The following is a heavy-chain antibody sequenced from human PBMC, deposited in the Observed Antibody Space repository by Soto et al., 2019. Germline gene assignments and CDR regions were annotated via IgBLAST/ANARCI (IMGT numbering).Heavy chain of an antibody. D-gene: IGHD1-26*01. CDR3: ARHVGSNYIDF. J-gene: IGHJ4*02. CDR1: GYNFSNYW. CDR2: IYPGDSDT. V-gene: IGHV5-51*01. Sequence: PGESLKISCQGSGYNFSNYWIAWVRQMPGKGLEWMGFIYPGDSDTRHNPSFQGQVTIAADNSGNTTYLQSSSLKASDTAKQYCARHVGSNYIDFWGQGTRVTSPQ.